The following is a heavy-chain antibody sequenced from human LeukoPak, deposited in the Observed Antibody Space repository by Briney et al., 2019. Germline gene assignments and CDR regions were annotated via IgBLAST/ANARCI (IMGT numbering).Heavy chain of an antibody. CDR1: GGSISGSF. D-gene: IGHD1-14*01. Sequence: SETLSLTCTVSGGSISGSFWSWIRQPAGKGLEWIGRIYASGRTNYNPSLKSRITMSVDTSENQFSLKLTSVTAADTAVYYCARLATSRTKGSNWFDPWGQGTLVTVSS. CDR3: ARLATSRTKGSNWFDP. J-gene: IGHJ5*02. CDR2: IYASGRT. V-gene: IGHV4-4*07.